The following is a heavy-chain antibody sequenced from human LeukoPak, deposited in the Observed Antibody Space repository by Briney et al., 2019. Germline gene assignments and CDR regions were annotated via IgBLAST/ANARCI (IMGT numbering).Heavy chain of an antibody. CDR3: ARASIAVAGYYYYYMDV. V-gene: IGHV1-69*05. D-gene: IGHD6-19*01. CDR2: IIPIFGTA. Sequence: SVKVSCKASGSTFSSYAISWVRQAPGQGLEWMGGIIPIFGTANYAQKFQGRVTITTDESTGTAYMELSSLRSEDTAVYYCARASIAVAGYYYYYMDVWGKGTTVTVSS. J-gene: IGHJ6*03. CDR1: GSTFSSYA.